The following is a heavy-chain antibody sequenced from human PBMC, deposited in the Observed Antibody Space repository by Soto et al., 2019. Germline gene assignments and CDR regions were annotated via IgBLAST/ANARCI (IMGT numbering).Heavy chain of an antibody. CDR1: GGSISSYY. CDR2: IYYSGST. V-gene: IGHV4-59*01. CDR3: ARSRNIPEYFDY. J-gene: IGHJ4*02. Sequence: QVQLQESGPGLVKPSETLSLTCTVSGGSISSYYWSWIRQPPGKGLEWIGYIYYSGSTNYNPSLRSRVTISVDTSKNQFSLKLSSVTAADTAVYYCARSRNIPEYFDYWGQGTLVTVSS.